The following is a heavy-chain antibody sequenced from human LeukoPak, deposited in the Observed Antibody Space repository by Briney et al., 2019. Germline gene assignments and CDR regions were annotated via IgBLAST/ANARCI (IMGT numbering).Heavy chain of an antibody. CDR3: ARGAHCSSTSCYGWPKRSYGMDV. D-gene: IGHD2-2*01. V-gene: IGHV4-34*01. J-gene: IGHJ6*02. Sequence: ETLSLTCAVYGGSFSGYYWSWIRQPPGKGLEWIGEINHSGSTNYNPSLKSRVTISVDTSKNQFSLKLSSVTAADTAVYYCARGAHCSSTSCYGWPKRSYGMDVWGQGTTVTVSS. CDR2: INHSGST. CDR1: GGSFSGYY.